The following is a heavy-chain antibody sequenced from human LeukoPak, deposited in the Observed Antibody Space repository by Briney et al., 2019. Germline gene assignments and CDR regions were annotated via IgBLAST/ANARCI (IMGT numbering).Heavy chain of an antibody. Sequence: PGRSLRLSCAASGFTFSSYGMHWVRQAPGKGPEWVAVISYDGSNKYYADSVKGRFTISRDNSKNTLYLQMNSLRAEDTAVYYCAKDRSPRGGYYFDYWGQGTLVTVSS. CDR3: AKDRSPRGGYYFDY. CDR1: GFTFSSYG. V-gene: IGHV3-30*18. D-gene: IGHD1-26*01. CDR2: ISYDGSNK. J-gene: IGHJ4*02.